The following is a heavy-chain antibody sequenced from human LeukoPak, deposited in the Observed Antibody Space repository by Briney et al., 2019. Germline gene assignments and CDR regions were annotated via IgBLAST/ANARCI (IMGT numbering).Heavy chain of an antibody. D-gene: IGHD3-22*01. CDR3: ATSRDSSGVD. Sequence: GGSLRLSCAASGFNFRTYWMSWVRQAPGKGLEWVANINHDGSVKYYLDSVKGRFTVSRDNDKNSLYPQMNSLRAEDTAVYYCATSRDSSGVDWGQGNLVTVSS. J-gene: IGHJ4*02. CDR2: INHDGSVK. V-gene: IGHV3-7*01. CDR1: GFNFRTYW.